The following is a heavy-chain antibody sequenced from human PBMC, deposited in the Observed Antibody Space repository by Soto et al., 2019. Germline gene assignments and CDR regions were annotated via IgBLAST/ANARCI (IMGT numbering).Heavy chain of an antibody. CDR2: IYYGGST. Sequence: QLQLLESGPGLVKPSETLSLTCTVSGGSISSSDYYWGWIRQPPGKGLEWIGTIYYGGSTFYNPSLKSRVTISVDTSKNQFSLKLSSVTAAGTAVYSCARQFSVYGDYGRYFDFWGQGTLVTVSS. V-gene: IGHV4-39*01. D-gene: IGHD4-17*01. CDR1: GGSISSSDYY. CDR3: ARQFSVYGDYGRYFDF. J-gene: IGHJ4*02.